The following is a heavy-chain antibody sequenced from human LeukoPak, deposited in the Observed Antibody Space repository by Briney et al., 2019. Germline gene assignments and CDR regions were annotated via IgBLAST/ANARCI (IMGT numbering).Heavy chain of an antibody. CDR2: IIPIFGTT. CDR3: ARDGYNFSYYYYGMDV. J-gene: IGHJ6*02. D-gene: IGHD5-24*01. CDR1: GYTFTSYG. V-gene: IGHV1-69*13. Sequence: GASVKVSCKASGYTFTSYGISWVRQAPGQGLEWMGGIIPIFGTTNYAQKFQGRVTITADESTSTAYMELSSLRSEDTAVYYCARDGYNFSYYYYGMDVWGQGTTVTVSS.